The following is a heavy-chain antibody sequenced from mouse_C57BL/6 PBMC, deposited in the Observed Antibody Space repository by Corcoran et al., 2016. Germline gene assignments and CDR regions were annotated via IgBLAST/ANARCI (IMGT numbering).Heavy chain of an antibody. D-gene: IGHD1-1*01. V-gene: IGHV1-81*01. CDR3: ARGYGSSSSYYAMYY. CDR1: GYTFTSYG. Sequence: QVQLQQSGAELARPGASVKLSCKASGYTFTSYGISWVKQRTGQGLEWIGEIYPRSGNTYYNEKFKGMATLTADKSSSTAYMELRSLTSEDSAVYFCARGYGSSSSYYAMYYWGQGTSVTVSS. CDR2: IYPRSGNT. J-gene: IGHJ4*01.